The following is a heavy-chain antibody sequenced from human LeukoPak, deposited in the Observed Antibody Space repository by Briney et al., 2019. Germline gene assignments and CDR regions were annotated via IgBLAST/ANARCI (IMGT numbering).Heavy chain of an antibody. V-gene: IGHV3-11*01. D-gene: IGHD3-22*01. CDR3: ARRGRGYSLEY. CDR2: ISTSGTIT. Sequence: PGGSLRLSCAASGFTFSDYYLNWISQAPGKGLEWLSDISTSGTITHYGDSVKGRFTISRDDAKNSVYLQMNSLRDEDTAVYYCARRGRGYSLEYWGQGTLVTVSS. CDR1: GFTFSDYY. J-gene: IGHJ4*02.